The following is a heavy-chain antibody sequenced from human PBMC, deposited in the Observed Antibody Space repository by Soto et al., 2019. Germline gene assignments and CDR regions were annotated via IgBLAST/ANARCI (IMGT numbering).Heavy chain of an antibody. CDR2: IYYSGST. CDR1: GGSISSYY. J-gene: IGHJ6*03. D-gene: IGHD2-2*01. V-gene: IGHV4-59*12. CDR3: ARASYIVVVPAAPRSYYMDV. Sequence: PSETLSLTCTVSGGSISSYYWSWIRQPPGKGLEWIGYIYYSGSTNYNPSLKSRVTISVDTSKNQFSLKLSSVTAADTAVYYCARASYIVVVPAAPRSYYMDVWGKGTTVTVSS.